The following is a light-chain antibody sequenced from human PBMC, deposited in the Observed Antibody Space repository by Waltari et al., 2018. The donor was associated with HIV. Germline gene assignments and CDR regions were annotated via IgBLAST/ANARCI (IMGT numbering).Light chain of an antibody. J-gene: IGKJ4*01. CDR3: QQYDDWPPFT. V-gene: IGKV3-15*01. Sequence: EIVMTQSPATLSVFPGESATLSCRASQSVSSNLAWYQERPGQPPRPLIYGASTRVPGIPARFSGSESGTDFTLTISSLQSEDFAVYYCQQYDDWPPFTFGGGTKVEIK. CDR1: QSVSSN. CDR2: GAS.